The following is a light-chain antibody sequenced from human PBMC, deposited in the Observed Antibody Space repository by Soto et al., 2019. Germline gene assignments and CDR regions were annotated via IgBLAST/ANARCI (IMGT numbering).Light chain of an antibody. Sequence: EIVMTQSPATLSLSPGERATLSRRASQSVGKYLVWYQQKPGQAPRLLIYDASNRATGIPARFSGSGSGTDFTLTISSLEPEDFAVYYCQQYGSSRWTFGQGTKVDIK. J-gene: IGKJ1*01. CDR3: QQYGSSRWT. V-gene: IGKV3-11*01. CDR1: QSVGKY. CDR2: DAS.